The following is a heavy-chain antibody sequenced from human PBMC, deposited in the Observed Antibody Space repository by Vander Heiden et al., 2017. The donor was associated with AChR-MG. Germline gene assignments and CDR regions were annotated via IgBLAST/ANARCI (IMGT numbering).Heavy chain of an antibody. J-gene: IGHJ4*02. CDR2: ISYNGIST. D-gene: IGHD3-9*01. Sequence: EVQLLESGGGLVQPGGSLRLSCAASGFTFSSYAIGWVRQAPGKGLDWVSSISYNGISTYYADSVKGRFTISRDNSKSTLYLQMNSLRAEDTAVYYCAGWFLDYFDYWGQGTLVTVSS. CDR1: GFTFSSYA. V-gene: IGHV3-23*01. CDR3: AGWFLDYFDY.